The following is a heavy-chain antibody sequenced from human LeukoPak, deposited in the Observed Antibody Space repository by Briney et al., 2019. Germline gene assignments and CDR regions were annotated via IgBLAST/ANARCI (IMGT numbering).Heavy chain of an antibody. CDR1: GYIFTSYY. Sequence: ASVKVSCKASGYIFTSYYIHWVRQAPGQGLEWMGIINPSGGTTSYAQKFQGRVTITADKSTSTAYMELSSMRSEDTAVYYCEREPVYSYGLNNWFDPWGQGTLVTVSS. V-gene: IGHV1-46*01. D-gene: IGHD5-18*01. CDR3: EREPVYSYGLNNWFDP. J-gene: IGHJ5*02. CDR2: INPSGGTT.